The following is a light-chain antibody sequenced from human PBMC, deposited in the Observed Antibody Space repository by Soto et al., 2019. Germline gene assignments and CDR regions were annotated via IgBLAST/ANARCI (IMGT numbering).Light chain of an antibody. CDR1: PSVLYSSNNKNS. CDR2: WAS. Sequence: DIVITQSPDSLAVSLGATATINCKSSPSVLYSSNNKNSLAWYQQKPGQPPKLLIYWASTRESGVPDRFSGSGSGIDFTHTVSRLQAEDVAVYYCQQYDSTPWLTSGGGTKVDSK. CDR3: QQYDSTPWLT. J-gene: IGKJ4*01. V-gene: IGKV4-1*01.